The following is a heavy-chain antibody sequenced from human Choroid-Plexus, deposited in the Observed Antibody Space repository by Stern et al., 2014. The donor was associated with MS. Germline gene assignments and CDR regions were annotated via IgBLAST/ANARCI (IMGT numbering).Heavy chain of an antibody. D-gene: IGHD2-2*01. CDR1: GYSITSSAFS. Sequence: VQLXXXGSGLVKPSQTLSLTCSVSGYSITSSAFSWTWIRQAPGQXXXWIGYRYYGGGTLNXPSLRSRVNISVDTSKNKFSLRLNSVTAADTAVYYCARGRSRVHQKREKGGRGTLVTVSS. CDR3: ARGRSRVHQKREK. CDR2: RYYGGGT. V-gene: IGHV4-30-4*07. J-gene: IGHJ4*02.